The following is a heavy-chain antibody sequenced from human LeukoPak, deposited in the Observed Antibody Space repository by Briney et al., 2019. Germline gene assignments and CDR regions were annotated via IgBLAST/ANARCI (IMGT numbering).Heavy chain of an antibody. CDR3: ARAHYDFWSVYLLYFDY. CDR1: GYTFTSYG. Sequence: ASVKVSCKASGYTFTSYGISWVRQAPGQGLEWMGWISAYNGNTNYAQKLLGRVTMTTDTSTSTAYMELRSLRSDDTAVYYCARAHYDFWSVYLLYFDYWGQGTLVTVSS. J-gene: IGHJ4*02. CDR2: ISAYNGNT. V-gene: IGHV1-18*01. D-gene: IGHD3-3*01.